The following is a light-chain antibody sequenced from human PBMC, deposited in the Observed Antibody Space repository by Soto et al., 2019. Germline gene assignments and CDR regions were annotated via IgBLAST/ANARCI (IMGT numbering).Light chain of an antibody. CDR3: QQYCNSPPYT. CDR2: GAS. V-gene: IGKV3-20*01. Sequence: EIVLTQSPGTLSLSPGERATLSCRASQSVSRNYLAWYQQKPGQAPRLLIYGASSRATGIPDRFSGSGSGTDFTLTISRLEPEDLAVYYCQQYCNSPPYTFDQANNLDIK. J-gene: IGKJ2*01. CDR1: QSVSRNY.